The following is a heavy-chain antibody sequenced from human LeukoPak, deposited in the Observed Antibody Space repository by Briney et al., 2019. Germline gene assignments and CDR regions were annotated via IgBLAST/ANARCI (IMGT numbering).Heavy chain of an antibody. Sequence: SVKVSCKASGGTFSSYAISWVRQAPGQGLEWMGGIIPIFGTANYAQKFQGRVTITVDESTSTAYMELSSLRYEDTAVYYCARDQGGDYYYYYYYGMDVWGQGTTVTVSS. J-gene: IGHJ6*02. V-gene: IGHV1-69*13. D-gene: IGHD4-17*01. CDR1: GGTFSSYA. CDR3: ARDQGGDYYYYYYYGMDV. CDR2: IIPIFGTA.